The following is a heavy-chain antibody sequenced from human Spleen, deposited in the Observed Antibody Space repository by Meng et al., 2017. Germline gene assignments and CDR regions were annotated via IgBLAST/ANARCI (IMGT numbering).Heavy chain of an antibody. Sequence: GGSLRLSCAASGFTFSSYSMHWVRQAPGKGLEWVSGISWNSGSIGYADSVKGRFTISRDNAKNSLYLQMNSLRAEDTALYYCAKVQYYYDSSGYSGAPPIAFDYWGQGTLVTVSS. V-gene: IGHV3-9*01. D-gene: IGHD3-22*01. CDR1: GFTFSSYS. CDR3: AKVQYYYDSSGYSGAPPIAFDY. J-gene: IGHJ4*02. CDR2: ISWNSGSI.